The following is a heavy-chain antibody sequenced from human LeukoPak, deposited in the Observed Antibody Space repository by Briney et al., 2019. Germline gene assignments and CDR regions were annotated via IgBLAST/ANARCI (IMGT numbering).Heavy chain of an antibody. Sequence: GGSLRLSCAASGFIFSSYGINWVRQAPGKGLEWVSFIRHDGSNKYYADSVKGRFTISRDNSKNTVCLQMNSLRAEDMAVYYCAKGLTISGVARDAFDTWGQGTMVTVSS. CDR1: GFIFSSYG. D-gene: IGHD3-3*01. CDR2: IRHDGSNK. CDR3: AKGLTISGVARDAFDT. V-gene: IGHV3-30*02. J-gene: IGHJ3*02.